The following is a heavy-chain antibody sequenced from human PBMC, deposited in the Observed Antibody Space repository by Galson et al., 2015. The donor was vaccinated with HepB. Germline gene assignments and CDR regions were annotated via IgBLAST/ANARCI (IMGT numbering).Heavy chain of an antibody. Sequence: SLRLSCAASGFTFSSYAMHWVRQAPGKGLEWVAVISYDGSNKYYADSVKGRFTISRDNSKNTLYLQMNSLRAEDTAVYYCARGFPFQGPDAFDIWGQGTMVTVSS. D-gene: IGHD2-21*01. V-gene: IGHV3-30-3*01. CDR1: GFTFSSYA. CDR2: ISYDGSNK. J-gene: IGHJ3*02. CDR3: ARGFPFQGPDAFDI.